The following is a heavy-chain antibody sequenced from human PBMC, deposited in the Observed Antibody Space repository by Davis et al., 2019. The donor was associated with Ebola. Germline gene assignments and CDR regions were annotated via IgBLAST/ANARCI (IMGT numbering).Heavy chain of an antibody. J-gene: IGHJ4*02. V-gene: IGHV3-21*01. Sequence: GSLRLSCAASGFTFSAHSMNWVRQAPGKGLEWVSFISSRSSYIYYADSLKGRFTISRDNAENSLYLQMNSLRVEDTAIYYCARGRSAAGTPDSDYWGQGTLVTVSS. CDR3: ARGRSAAGTPDSDY. D-gene: IGHD6-13*01. CDR2: ISSRSSYI. CDR1: GFTFSAHS.